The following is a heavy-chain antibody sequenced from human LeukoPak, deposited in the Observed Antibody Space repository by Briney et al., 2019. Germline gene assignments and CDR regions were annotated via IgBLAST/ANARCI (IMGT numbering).Heavy chain of an antibody. D-gene: IGHD5-24*01. V-gene: IGHV3-66*01. CDR1: GFTVRSNY. J-gene: IGHJ6*02. CDR3: ARTVGDPGYNAPIMNV. Sequence: PGGSLRLSCAASGFTVRSNYMSGVRQAPGKGLEWVSVIYSGGSTYYADSVKGRFTISRDNSKNTLYLQMNSLRAEDTAVYYCARTVGDPGYNAPIMNVWGQGTTVTVSS. CDR2: IYSGGST.